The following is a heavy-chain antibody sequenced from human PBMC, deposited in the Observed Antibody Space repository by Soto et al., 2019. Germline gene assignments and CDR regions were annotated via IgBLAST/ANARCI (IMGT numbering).Heavy chain of an antibody. D-gene: IGHD3-9*01. CDR3: VREDDTTGSYSWFDP. CDR1: GAAFNTIT. V-gene: IGHV1-69*01. J-gene: IGHJ5*02. CDR2: FVPVFGSA. Sequence: QVQLVQSGAEVKKPGSSVRVSCTASGAAFNTITINWVRQAPGQGLEWMGGFVPVFGSATYAQKFQGRVAITADASTSTFYMELSRLNSEDTALYYCVREDDTTGSYSWFDPWGQGTLVTVSS.